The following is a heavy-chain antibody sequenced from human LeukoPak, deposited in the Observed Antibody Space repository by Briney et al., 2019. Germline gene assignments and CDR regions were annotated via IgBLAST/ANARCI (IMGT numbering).Heavy chain of an antibody. D-gene: IGHD3-3*01. CDR3: ARAYYDFWSGFGGFDP. V-gene: IGHV3-66*01. Sequence: GGSLRLSCAASGFTVSSKYMSWVRQAPGKGPEWVSVIYNDGSTYYADSVKGRFTISRDNSKNTLYLQMNSLRAEDTAVYYCARAYYDFWSGFGGFDPWGQGTLVTVSS. CDR2: IYNDGST. CDR1: GFTVSSKY. J-gene: IGHJ5*02.